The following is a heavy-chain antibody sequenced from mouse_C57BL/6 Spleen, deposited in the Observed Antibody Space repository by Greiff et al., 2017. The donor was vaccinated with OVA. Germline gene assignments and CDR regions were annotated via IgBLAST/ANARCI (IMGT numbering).Heavy chain of an antibody. Sequence: EVMLVESGGDLVKPGGSLKLSCAASGFTFSSYGMSWVRQTPDKRLEWVATISSGGSYTYYPDSVKGRFTISRGNAKNTLYLQMSSLKSEDTAMYYCAVYGSSYYWYFDVWGTGTTVTVSS. CDR3: AVYGSSYYWYFDV. D-gene: IGHD1-1*01. J-gene: IGHJ1*03. V-gene: IGHV5-6*01. CDR2: ISSGGSYT. CDR1: GFTFSSYG.